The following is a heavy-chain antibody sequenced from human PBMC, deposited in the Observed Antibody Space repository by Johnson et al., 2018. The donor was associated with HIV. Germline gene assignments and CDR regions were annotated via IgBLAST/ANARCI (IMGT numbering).Heavy chain of an antibody. CDR1: GFTFSSYW. CDR2: IKQDGSEK. V-gene: IGHV3-7*01. Sequence: EQLVESGGGVVQPGRSLRLSCAASGFTFSSYWMSWVRQAPGKGLEWVANIKQDGSEKYYVDSVKGRFTISRENAKNSLDLQMNSLRAGDTAVYYCARSGRGTLTTVPDAFDIWGQGTMVTVSS. CDR3: ARSGRGTLTTVPDAFDI. J-gene: IGHJ3*02. D-gene: IGHD4-17*01.